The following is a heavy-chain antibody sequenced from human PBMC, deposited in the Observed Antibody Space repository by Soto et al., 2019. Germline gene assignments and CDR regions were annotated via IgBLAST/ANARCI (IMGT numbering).Heavy chain of an antibody. CDR1: GGTFSSYA. V-gene: IGHV1-69*06. D-gene: IGHD3-3*01. CDR3: ASGVLRFLEWPHRYYYGMDV. CDR2: IIPIFGTA. J-gene: IGHJ6*02. Sequence: SVKVSFKASGGTFSSYAISWVRQAPGQGLEWMGGIIPIFGTANYAQKFQGRVTITADKSTRTAYMELSSLRSEDTAVYYCASGVLRFLEWPHRYYYGMDVWGQGTTVTVSS.